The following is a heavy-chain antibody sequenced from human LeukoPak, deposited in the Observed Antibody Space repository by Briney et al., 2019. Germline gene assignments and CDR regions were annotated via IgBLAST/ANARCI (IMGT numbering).Heavy chain of an antibody. D-gene: IGHD6-25*01. CDR3: AKERRAAADPVLSY. CDR2: ISDDRSDK. V-gene: IGHV3-30*18. Sequence: GRSLRLSCAASGFNFGSYGVHWVRQSPGKGLEWVASISDDRSDKFYADSVKGRFTISRDNLKNSLFLEIDSLRPEDTAVYFCAKERRAAADPVLSYWGQGTL. CDR1: GFNFGSYG. J-gene: IGHJ4*02.